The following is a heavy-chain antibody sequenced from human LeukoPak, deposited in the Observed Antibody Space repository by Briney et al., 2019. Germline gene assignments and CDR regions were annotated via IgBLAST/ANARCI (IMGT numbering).Heavy chain of an antibody. J-gene: IGHJ5*02. CDR2: ISYDGSNK. D-gene: IGHD6-19*01. CDR3: ARDQSSGWYFWFDP. CDR1: GFTFSSYA. V-gene: IGHV3-30-3*01. Sequence: GGSLRLSCAASGFTFSSYAMHWVRQAPGKGLEWVAVISYDGSNKYYADSVKGRFTISRDNSKNTLYLQMNSLRAGDTAVYYCARDQSSGWYFWFDPWGQGTLVTVSS.